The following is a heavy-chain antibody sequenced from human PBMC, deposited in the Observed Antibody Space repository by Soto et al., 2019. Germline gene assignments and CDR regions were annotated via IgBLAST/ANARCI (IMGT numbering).Heavy chain of an antibody. V-gene: IGHV4-4*02. CDR3: ARGIAAAHGSWFDP. CDR2: IYHSGST. D-gene: IGHD6-13*01. J-gene: IGHJ5*02. Sequence: SETKSLTCTVSGGSLSSSNLWSWVRKTPGKGLEWIGEIYHSGSTNYNPSLKSRVTISVDKSKNQFSLKLSSVTAADTAVYYCARGIAAAHGSWFDPWGQGTLVTVSS. CDR1: GGSLSSSNL.